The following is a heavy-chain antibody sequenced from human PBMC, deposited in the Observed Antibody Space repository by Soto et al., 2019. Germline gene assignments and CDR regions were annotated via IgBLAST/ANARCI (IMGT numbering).Heavy chain of an antibody. CDR1: GFTFSNAW. Sequence: GGSLRLSCAASGFTFSNAWMSWVRQAPGKGLEWVGRIKSKTDGGTTDYAAPVKGRFTISRDDSKNTLYLQMNSLKTEDTAVYYCTTDFISSSAPYYYYYGMDVWGQGTTVTVSS. D-gene: IGHD6-6*01. V-gene: IGHV3-15*01. CDR2: IKSKTDGGTT. CDR3: TTDFISSSAPYYYYYGMDV. J-gene: IGHJ6*02.